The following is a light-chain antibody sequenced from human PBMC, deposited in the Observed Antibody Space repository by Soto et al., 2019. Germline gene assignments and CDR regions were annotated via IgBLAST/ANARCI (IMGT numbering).Light chain of an antibody. V-gene: IGLV2-8*01. CDR1: SSDVGGYNY. CDR2: EVI. CDR3: CSSAASSTWV. J-gene: IGLJ3*02. Sequence: QSALTQPPSASGSPGQSVTISCTGTSSDVGGYNYVSWYQQHTGKAPKLVIYEVIKRPSGVPARFSGCKSANTASLTISGLQAEDEADDYCCSSAASSTWVFGGGTKLTVL.